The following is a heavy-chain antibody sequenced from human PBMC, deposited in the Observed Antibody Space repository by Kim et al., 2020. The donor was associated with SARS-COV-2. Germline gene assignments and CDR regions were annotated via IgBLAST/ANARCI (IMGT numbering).Heavy chain of an antibody. D-gene: IGHD5-18*01. Sequence: ADSVKGRFTISRDNSKNTLYLQMNSLRAEDTAVYYCAKDWGYSYGLIDYWGQGTLVTVSS. J-gene: IGHJ4*02. V-gene: IGHV3-23*01. CDR3: AKDWGYSYGLIDY.